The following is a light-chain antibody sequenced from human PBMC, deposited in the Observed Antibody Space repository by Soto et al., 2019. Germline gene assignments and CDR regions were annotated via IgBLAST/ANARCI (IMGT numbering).Light chain of an antibody. V-gene: IGKV3-15*01. J-gene: IGKJ3*01. CDR1: QSVGRN. Sequence: EIVMTQSPATLSVSPGERATLSCRASQSVGRNLAWYQQRPGQAPRLLIHGASARPSGVPARFSGGASGRDFTLPSTSLQSEDFAVYYYQQYSDCPIAFGPGTTVYLK. CDR3: QQYSDCPIA. CDR2: GAS.